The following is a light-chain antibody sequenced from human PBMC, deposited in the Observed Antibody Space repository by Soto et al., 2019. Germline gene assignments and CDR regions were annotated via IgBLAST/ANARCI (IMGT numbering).Light chain of an antibody. V-gene: IGKV3-20*01. CDR2: GAS. J-gene: IGKJ1*01. Sequence: ETVLTQSPGILSLSPGERATLSCRASQSVSDTFLVWYQQKPGQAPRLLIYGASSRATGIPDRFSGSGSGTDFTLTISRLEPEDFGVYYCQQYGSSPWTFGQGTKVENK. CDR1: QSVSDTF. CDR3: QQYGSSPWT.